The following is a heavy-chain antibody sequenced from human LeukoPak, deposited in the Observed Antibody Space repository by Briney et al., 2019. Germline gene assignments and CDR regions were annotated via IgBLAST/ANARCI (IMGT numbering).Heavy chain of an antibody. D-gene: IGHD1-26*01. CDR1: GGSISNYY. CDR2: IYYSGST. Sequence: SETLSLTCTVSGGSISNYYWSWIRQPPGKGLEWIRYIYYSGSTNYNPSLESRVTISVDTSKNQFSLKLDSVTAADTAVYYCARGRSGSYHSPFGYWGQGTLVTVSS. CDR3: ARGRSGSYHSPFGY. J-gene: IGHJ4*02. V-gene: IGHV4-59*13.